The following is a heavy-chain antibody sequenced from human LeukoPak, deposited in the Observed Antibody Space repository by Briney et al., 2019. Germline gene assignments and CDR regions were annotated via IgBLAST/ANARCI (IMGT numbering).Heavy chain of an antibody. CDR3: ARWAHIVGQQLVGAFDI. CDR2: IYPGDSDT. Sequence: GESLKISCKGSGYSFTSYWIGWVRQMPGKGLEWRGIIYPGDSDTRYSPSFQGQVTISADKSISTAYLQWSSLKASDTAMYYCARWAHIVGQQLVGAFDIWGQGTMVTVSS. V-gene: IGHV5-51*01. D-gene: IGHD6-13*01. J-gene: IGHJ3*02. CDR1: GYSFTSYW.